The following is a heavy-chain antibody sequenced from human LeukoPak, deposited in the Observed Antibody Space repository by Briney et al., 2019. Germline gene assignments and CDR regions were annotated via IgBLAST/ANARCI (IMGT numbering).Heavy chain of an antibody. J-gene: IGHJ4*02. CDR3: AKELDGYNSGFDY. CDR2: ICYDVINK. D-gene: IGHD5-24*01. CDR1: GFTFSSYG. Sequence: GGSLRLSCAASGFTFSSYGMHWVRQAQGKGLEWVAVICYDVINKYYADSVNGGFTISRDNSKNTLYLQMNSLRAEDTAVYYCAKELDGYNSGFDYWGQGTLVTVSS. V-gene: IGHV3-33*06.